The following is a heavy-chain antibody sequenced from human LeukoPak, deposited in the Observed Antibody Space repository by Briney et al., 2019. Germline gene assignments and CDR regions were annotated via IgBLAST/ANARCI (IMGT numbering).Heavy chain of an antibody. J-gene: IGHJ4*02. CDR1: GYTFTTDG. V-gene: IGHV1-18*01. D-gene: IGHD3-10*01. Sequence: HAASVKVSCKASGYTFTTDGLSWVRQAPGQGLEWMGWISADDGNTTYAQKLQGRVTMTTDKTTSTAYKQLRSLRSDDTAVYYCAIYLQHYGSGSYLDFDYWGQGTLVTVSS. CDR3: AIYLQHYGSGSYLDFDY. CDR2: ISADDGNT.